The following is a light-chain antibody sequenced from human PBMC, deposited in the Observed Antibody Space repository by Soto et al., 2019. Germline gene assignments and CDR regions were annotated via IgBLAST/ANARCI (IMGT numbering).Light chain of an antibody. J-gene: IGKJ3*01. V-gene: IGKV3-20*01. CDR3: QQFGSSPGFT. CDR2: GTS. Sequence: EIVLTQSPGTLSLSPGERATLSCRASQNINSRYLSWYQQKPGQAPRLLIYGTSSRATGIPDRFSGSGSGTDFSLTISRLEPEDFAVYYYQQFGSSPGFTFGPGTKVDIK. CDR1: QNINSRY.